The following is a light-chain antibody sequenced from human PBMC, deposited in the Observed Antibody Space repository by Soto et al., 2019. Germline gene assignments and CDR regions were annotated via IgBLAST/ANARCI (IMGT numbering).Light chain of an antibody. V-gene: IGLV2-8*01. CDR3: SSYTSSSTRV. Sequence: QSVLTQPPSASGSPGQSVTISCTGTSSDIGGYNSVSWYQQHPGKAPRLMIYEVNKRPSGVPDRFSGSKSGNTASLTISGLQAEDEADYYCSSYTSSSTRVFGGGTKLTVL. J-gene: IGLJ3*02. CDR1: SSDIGGYNS. CDR2: EVN.